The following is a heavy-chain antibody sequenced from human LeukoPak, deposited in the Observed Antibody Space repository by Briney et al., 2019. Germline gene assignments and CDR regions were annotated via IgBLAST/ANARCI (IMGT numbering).Heavy chain of an antibody. CDR2: IIPILGIA. D-gene: IGHD3-22*01. CDR1: GGTFSSYA. V-gene: IGHV1-69*04. J-gene: IGHJ5*02. Sequence: SVKVSCKASGGTFSSYAISWVRQAPGQGLEWMGRIIPILGIANYAQKFQGRVTITADKSTSTAYMELSSLRSEDTAVYYCAYYYDSSGYQFDPWGQGTLVTVSS. CDR3: AYYYDSSGYQFDP.